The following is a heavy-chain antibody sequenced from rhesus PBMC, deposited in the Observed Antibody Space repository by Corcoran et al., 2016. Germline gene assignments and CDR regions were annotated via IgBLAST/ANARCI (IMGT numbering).Heavy chain of an antibody. CDR1: GYTFTDYY. CDR3: ARGYCSGIYCYVGYYFDY. CDR2: INPYNGNT. V-gene: IGHV1S2*01. D-gene: IGHD2-27*01. J-gene: IGHJ4*01. Sequence: QVQLVQSGAEVKKPGSSVKVSCKASGYTFTDYYMHWVRQAHRQGLEWMGWINPYNGNTNYAQKFQGRVTMTRDTSTSTAYMELSSLRSEDTAVYYCARGYCSGIYCYVGYYFDYWGQGVLVTVSS.